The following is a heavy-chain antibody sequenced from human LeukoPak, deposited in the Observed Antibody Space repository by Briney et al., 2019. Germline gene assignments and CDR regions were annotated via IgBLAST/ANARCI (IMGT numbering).Heavy chain of an antibody. Sequence: PSETLSLTCTVSGGSISSFYWSWIRQPPGKGLEWIGYIYYSGSTNYNPSLKSRVTISVDTSKNQFSLKLNSVTAADTAVYYCARAQGYCSSTTCYVHLDYWGQGTLVTVSS. CDR1: GGSISSFY. CDR2: IYYSGST. D-gene: IGHD2-2*01. CDR3: ARAQGYCSSTTCYVHLDY. V-gene: IGHV4-59*01. J-gene: IGHJ4*02.